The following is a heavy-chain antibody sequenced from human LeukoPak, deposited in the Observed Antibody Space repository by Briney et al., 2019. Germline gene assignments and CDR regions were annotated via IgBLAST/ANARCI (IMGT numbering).Heavy chain of an antibody. CDR3: AREDFWSGYPYGMDV. Sequence: GGSLRLSCAASGFTFSSYSMNWVRQAPGKGLEWVSYISSSSSTIYYADSVKGRFTISRDNAKNSLYLQMNSLRAEDTAAYYCAREDFWSGYPYGMDVWGQGTTVTVSS. J-gene: IGHJ6*02. CDR1: GFTFSSYS. D-gene: IGHD3-3*01. V-gene: IGHV3-48*01. CDR2: ISSSSSTI.